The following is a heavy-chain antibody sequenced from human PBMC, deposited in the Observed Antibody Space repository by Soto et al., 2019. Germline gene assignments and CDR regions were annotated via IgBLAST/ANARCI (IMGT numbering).Heavy chain of an antibody. CDR2: INSDGSGK. D-gene: IGHD6-25*01. CDR3: GRGGRIVAAASVD. V-gene: IGHV3-74*01. CDR1: GLTFSNYW. Sequence: EVQLVESGGGLVQPGGSLRLSCAVSGLTFSNYWMNWVRQAPGKGLVWVSRINSDGSGKDYADSVKGRFTISRDNARNTLYLERHSLRAEDTALYYCGRGGRIVAAASVDWGQGTLVTVSS. J-gene: IGHJ4*02.